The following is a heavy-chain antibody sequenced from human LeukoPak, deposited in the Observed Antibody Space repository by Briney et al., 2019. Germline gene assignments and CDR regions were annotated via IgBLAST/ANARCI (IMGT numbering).Heavy chain of an antibody. CDR3: ARDLVPDTAMVSRYFDY. J-gene: IGHJ4*02. CDR2: INHSGST. D-gene: IGHD5-18*01. CDR1: GGSFSGYY. Sequence: KPSETLSLTCAVYGGSFSGYYWSWIRQPPGKGLEWIGEINHSGSTNYNPSLKSRVTISVDTSKNQFSLKLSSVTAADTAVYYCARDLVPDTAMVSRYFDYWGQGTLVTVSS. V-gene: IGHV4-34*01.